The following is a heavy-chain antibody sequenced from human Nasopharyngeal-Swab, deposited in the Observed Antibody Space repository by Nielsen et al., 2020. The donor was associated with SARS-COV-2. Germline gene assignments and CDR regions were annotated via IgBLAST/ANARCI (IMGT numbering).Heavy chain of an antibody. D-gene: IGHD6-13*01. CDR3: AREGQQLVLDYYGMDV. Sequence: ASVKVSCKASGYTFTSYDINWVRQATGQGLEWMGWMNPNSGNTGYAQKFQGRVTMTRNTSISTAYMELSSRRSEDTAVYYCAREGQQLVLDYYGMDVWGQGTTVTVSS. CDR1: GYTFTSYD. J-gene: IGHJ6*02. V-gene: IGHV1-8*01. CDR2: MNPNSGNT.